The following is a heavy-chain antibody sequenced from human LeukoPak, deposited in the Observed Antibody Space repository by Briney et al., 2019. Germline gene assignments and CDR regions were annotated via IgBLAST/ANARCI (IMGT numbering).Heavy chain of an antibody. Sequence: ASVKVSCKASGYTFTSYAMHWVRQAPGQRLEWMGWINAGNGNTKYSQEFQGRVTITRDTSASTAYMELSRLRSDDTAVYYCASSSLVAAVGSWGQGTLVTVSS. V-gene: IGHV1-3*01. CDR1: GYTFTSYA. D-gene: IGHD2-15*01. J-gene: IGHJ4*02. CDR2: INAGNGNT. CDR3: ASSSLVAAVGS.